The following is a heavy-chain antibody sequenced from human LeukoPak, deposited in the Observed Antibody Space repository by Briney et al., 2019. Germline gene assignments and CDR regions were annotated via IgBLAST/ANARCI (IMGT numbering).Heavy chain of an antibody. D-gene: IGHD7-27*01. CDR2: IYYSGST. V-gene: IGHV4-59*12. Sequence: PSETLSLTCTVSGGSISSYYWSWIRQPPGKGLEWIGYIYYSGSTNYNPSLKSRVTISVDTSKNQFSLKLSSVTAADTAVYYCARDLLTGDYDAFDIWGQGTMVTVSS. CDR1: GGSISSYY. J-gene: IGHJ3*02. CDR3: ARDLLTGDYDAFDI.